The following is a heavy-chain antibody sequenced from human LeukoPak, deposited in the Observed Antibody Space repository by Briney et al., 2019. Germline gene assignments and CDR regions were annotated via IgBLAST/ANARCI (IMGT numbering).Heavy chain of an antibody. J-gene: IGHJ4*02. CDR3: AGGTIAAAGTSDY. Sequence: GGSLRLSCAASGFIFSQYSMNWVRQAPGKGLEWVSHIRSSSETFYADSVKGRFTISRDNAKNSLYLQMNSLRAEDTAVYYCAGGTIAAAGTSDYWGQGTLVTVSS. D-gene: IGHD6-13*01. CDR1: GFIFSQYS. V-gene: IGHV3-48*04. CDR2: IRSSSET.